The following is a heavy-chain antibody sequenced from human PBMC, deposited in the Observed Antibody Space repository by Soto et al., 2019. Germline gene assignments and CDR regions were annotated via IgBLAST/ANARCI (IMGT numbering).Heavy chain of an antibody. CDR1: GFTFSSYA. D-gene: IGHD3-16*01. CDR2: MSYDGSNK. J-gene: IGHJ4*02. V-gene: IGHV3-30-3*01. Sequence: QVQLVESGGGVVQPGRSLRLSCAASGFTFSSYATHWVRRAPGKGLEWMAVMSYDGSNKYYADSVKGRFTISRDNSKNPLYLQMNSLRPEDTALYYCARDGGAYWGQGTLVIVSS. CDR3: ARDGGAY.